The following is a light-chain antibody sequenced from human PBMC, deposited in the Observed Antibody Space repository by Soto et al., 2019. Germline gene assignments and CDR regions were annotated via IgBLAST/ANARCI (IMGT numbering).Light chain of an antibody. CDR2: GAF. Sequence: ETVLTQSPGTLSLSPGERATLSCRASQRIAREYLAWYQQKPGQAPRLLIYGAFNRAGGVPDRFSGTGSGTDFTLIISCLEFDDFAMYYCQQYHESPRTFGQGTRVGIK. CDR1: QRIAREY. CDR3: QQYHESPRT. V-gene: IGKV3-20*01. J-gene: IGKJ1*01.